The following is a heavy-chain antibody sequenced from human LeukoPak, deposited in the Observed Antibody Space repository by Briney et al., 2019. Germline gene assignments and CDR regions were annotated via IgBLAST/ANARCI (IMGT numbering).Heavy chain of an antibody. Sequence: PSETLSLTCTVSGGSISSSSYYWGWIRQPPGKGLEWIGSIYYSGSTYYNPSLKSRVTISVDTSKNQFSLKLSSVTAADTAVYYCASCTALVREGFDPWGQGTLVTVSS. CDR1: GGSISSSSYY. D-gene: IGHD3-10*01. V-gene: IGHV4-39*07. CDR3: ASCTALVREGFDP. CDR2: IYYSGST. J-gene: IGHJ5*02.